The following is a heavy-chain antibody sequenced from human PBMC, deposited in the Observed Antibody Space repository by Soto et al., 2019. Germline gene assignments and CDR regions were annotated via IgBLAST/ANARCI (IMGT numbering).Heavy chain of an antibody. V-gene: IGHV3-30*18. Sequence: QVQLVESGGGVVQPGRSLRLSCAASGFIFSTYGMHWVRQAPGKGLEWVAVISYDGSDILYADSVKGRFTISRADSKNTLYLQMYSLRAEDTAMYYCVQDRYYDSSGYYLSYWGQGTLVTVSS. CDR3: VQDRYYDSSGYYLSY. D-gene: IGHD3-22*01. CDR1: GFIFSTYG. J-gene: IGHJ4*02. CDR2: ISYDGSDI.